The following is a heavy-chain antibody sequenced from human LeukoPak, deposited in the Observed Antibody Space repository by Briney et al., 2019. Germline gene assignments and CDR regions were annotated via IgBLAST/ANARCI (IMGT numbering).Heavy chain of an antibody. CDR1: GFAFRDAW. V-gene: IGHV3-15*01. Sequence: GGSLRLSCAVSGFAFRDAWMSWVRQAPGKGLEWIGRIRGKSDGGKVDYASPAKGRFTTSRDASKAKVYLHCARLKTEDTDIYYCATDDGTGTTAFDFWGQGTLVTVSS. CDR2: IRGKSDGGKV. D-gene: IGHD1-1*01. CDR3: ATDDGTGTTAFDF. J-gene: IGHJ4*02.